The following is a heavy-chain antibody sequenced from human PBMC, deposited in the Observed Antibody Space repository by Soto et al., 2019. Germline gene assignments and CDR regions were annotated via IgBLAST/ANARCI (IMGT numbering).Heavy chain of an antibody. Sequence: PSETLSLTCTVSGGSISSGGYYWSWVRQHPGKGQERIGYIYYSGSTYYNPSLKSRVTISVDTSKNQFSLKLSSVTAADTAVYYCARAFNYDILTWLPYYFDYLGQGTLVTVSS. CDR2: IYYSGST. CDR3: ARAFNYDILTWLPYYFDY. J-gene: IGHJ4*02. CDR1: GGSISSGGYY. V-gene: IGHV4-31*03. D-gene: IGHD3-9*01.